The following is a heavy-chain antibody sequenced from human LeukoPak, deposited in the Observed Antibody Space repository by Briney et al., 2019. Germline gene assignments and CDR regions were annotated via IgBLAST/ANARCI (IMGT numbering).Heavy chain of an antibody. Sequence: GGSLRLSCAASGFTFSGSAMHWVRQASGKGLDWAGCIRSKANSYATAYAASVKGRFTISRDDSKNTAYLQMNSLKTEDTAVYYCTRHAVTFGGVIIDYWGQGTLVTVSS. V-gene: IGHV3-73*01. CDR3: TRHAVTFGGVIIDY. J-gene: IGHJ4*02. CDR1: GFTFSGSA. D-gene: IGHD3-16*02. CDR2: IRSKANSYAT.